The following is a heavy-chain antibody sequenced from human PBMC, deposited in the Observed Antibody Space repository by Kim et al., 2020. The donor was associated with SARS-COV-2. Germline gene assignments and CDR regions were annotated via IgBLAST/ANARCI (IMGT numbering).Heavy chain of an antibody. Sequence: SETLSLTCAVYGGSFSGYYWSWIRQPPGKGLEWIGEINHSGSTNYNPSLKSRVTISVDTSKNQFSLKLSSVTAADTAVYYCARGVYYDYVWGSYRHWYFDLWGRGTLVTVSS. D-gene: IGHD3-16*02. V-gene: IGHV4-34*01. CDR1: GGSFSGYY. CDR3: ARGVYYDYVWGSYRHWYFDL. J-gene: IGHJ2*01. CDR2: INHSGST.